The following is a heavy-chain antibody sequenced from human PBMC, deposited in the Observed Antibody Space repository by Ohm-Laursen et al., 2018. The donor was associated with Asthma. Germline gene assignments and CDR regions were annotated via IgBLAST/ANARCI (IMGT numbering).Heavy chain of an antibody. V-gene: IGHV3-33*01. CDR1: GFAFGGYG. Sequence: RSLRLSCAPSGFAFGGYGIHWVRQAPGKGPELVALIGHDGTYTAYADSVQGRFTISRDNSINALYLQINSLRAEDTAVYYCARDFRVGMYCDYWGQGTLVIVSS. CDR2: IGHDGTYT. CDR3: ARDFRVGMYCDY. D-gene: IGHD2-15*01. J-gene: IGHJ4*02.